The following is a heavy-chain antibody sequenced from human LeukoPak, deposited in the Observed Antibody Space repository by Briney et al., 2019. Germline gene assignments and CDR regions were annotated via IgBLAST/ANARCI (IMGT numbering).Heavy chain of an antibody. CDR2: ISAYNGNT. J-gene: IGHJ4*02. CDR1: GYTFTSYG. Sequence: EASVKVSCKASGYTFTSYGISWVRQAPGQGLEWMGWISAYNGNTNYAQKLQGRVTMTTDTSTSTAYMELRSLRSDDTAVYYCARDLGLAMVVSYYFDYWGQGTLVTVSS. D-gene: IGHD5-18*01. CDR3: ARDLGLAMVVSYYFDY. V-gene: IGHV1-18*01.